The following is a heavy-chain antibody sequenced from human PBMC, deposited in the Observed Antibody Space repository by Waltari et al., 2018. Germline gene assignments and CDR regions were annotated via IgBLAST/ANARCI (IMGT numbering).Heavy chain of an antibody. CDR1: GFTFSSYW. Sequence: EVQLVESGGGLVQPGGSLRLSCAASGFTFSSYWMHWVRQAPGKGLVWVSRIKGDGGSTRYGGAVRGGVTMSRDNAKNTLYLQMNSLRAEDTAVYYCARQVGATTGYYYGMDVWGQGTTVTVSS. CDR2: IKGDGGST. V-gene: IGHV3-74*01. J-gene: IGHJ6*02. D-gene: IGHD1-26*01. CDR3: ARQVGATTGYYYGMDV.